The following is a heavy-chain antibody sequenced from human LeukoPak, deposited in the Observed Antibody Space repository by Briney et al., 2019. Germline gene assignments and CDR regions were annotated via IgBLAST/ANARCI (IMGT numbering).Heavy chain of an antibody. CDR2: IYPGNSDT. J-gene: IGHJ3*02. V-gene: IGHV5-51*01. CDR3: AVLYGDYGDNDAFDI. CDR1: GYSFTSYW. Sequence: GKPLNISCKASGYSFTSYWIGWVRQMPGKSLELMGIIYPGNSDTSYSPSFQGRVTISADKSISTASLQWSSLKASVTAVCYCAVLYGDYGDNDAFDIWGRGTRVSVST. D-gene: IGHD4-17*01.